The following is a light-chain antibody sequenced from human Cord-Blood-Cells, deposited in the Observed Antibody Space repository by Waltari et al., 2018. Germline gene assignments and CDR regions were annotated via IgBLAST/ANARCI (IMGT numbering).Light chain of an antibody. J-gene: IGLJ2*01. CDR2: DVS. Sequence: QSALTQPRSVSGSPGQSVTLSCTGTSSDVGGYTYVSWYQQHPGKAPKLMIYDVSKRPSGVPDRFSGSKSGNTASLTISGLQAEDEADYYCCSYAGSYTVFGGGTKLTVL. CDR3: CSYAGSYTV. V-gene: IGLV2-11*01. CDR1: SSDVGGYTY.